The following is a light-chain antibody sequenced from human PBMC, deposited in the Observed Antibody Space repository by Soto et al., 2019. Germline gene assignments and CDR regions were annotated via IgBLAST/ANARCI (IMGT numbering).Light chain of an antibody. CDR2: GAS. J-gene: IGKJ1*01. CDR3: QQLASSPLT. CDR1: QSLSSY. Sequence: EIVLTQSPGTLSLSPAERATLSCRASQSLSSYLAWYQQKPGQAPRLLIYGASIRATGIPDRFSGSGSGTDFTLTISRVKPEEFAEYHCQQLASSPLTFDQGSKVEIK. V-gene: IGKV3-20*01.